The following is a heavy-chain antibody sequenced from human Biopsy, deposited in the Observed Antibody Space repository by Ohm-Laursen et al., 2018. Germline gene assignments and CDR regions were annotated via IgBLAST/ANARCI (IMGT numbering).Heavy chain of an antibody. CDR3: ARGRRTSGWPYFDN. J-gene: IGHJ4*02. V-gene: IGHV4-61*01. D-gene: IGHD6-19*01. CDR2: IYSGGNT. CDR1: GDSLTSGPEN. Sequence: ETLSLTCTVSGDSLTSGPENWSWIRQSPGQGLEYIGFIYSGGNTNYNPSLKNRVTVSVDTPKNQFYLKLYSVTAADTAVYYCARGRRTSGWPYFDNWGQGALVIVSP.